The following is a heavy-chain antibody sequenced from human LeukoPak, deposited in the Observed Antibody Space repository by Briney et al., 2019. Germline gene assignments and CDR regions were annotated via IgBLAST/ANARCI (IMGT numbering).Heavy chain of an antibody. CDR2: IYYSGST. D-gene: IGHD3-10*01. Sequence: PSETLSLTCTVSGGSISSYDWSWIRQPPGKGLEWIGYIYYSGSTNYNPSLKSRVTISVDASKNQFSLKLSSVTAADTAVYYCARQGETDLWFGELHYYYMDVWGKGTTVTISS. CDR1: GGSISSYD. J-gene: IGHJ6*03. CDR3: ARQGETDLWFGELHYYYMDV. V-gene: IGHV4-59*01.